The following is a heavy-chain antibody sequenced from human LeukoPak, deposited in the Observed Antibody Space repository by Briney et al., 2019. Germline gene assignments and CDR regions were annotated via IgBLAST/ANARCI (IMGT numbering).Heavy chain of an antibody. CDR3: ARHVPIAARVLDAFDI. V-gene: IGHV4-39*01. CDR1: GGSISSSSYY. CDR2: IYYSGST. J-gene: IGHJ3*02. Sequence: KSSETLSLTCTVSGGSISSSSYYWGWIRQPPGKGLEWIGSIYYSGSTYYNPSLKSRVTISVDTSKNQFSLKLSSVTAADTAVYYCARHVPIAARVLDAFDIWGQGTMVTASS. D-gene: IGHD6-6*01.